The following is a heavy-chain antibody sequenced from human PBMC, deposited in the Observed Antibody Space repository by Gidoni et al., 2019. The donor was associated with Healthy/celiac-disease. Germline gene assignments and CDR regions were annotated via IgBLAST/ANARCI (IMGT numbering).Heavy chain of an antibody. V-gene: IGHV1-2*02. J-gene: IGHJ6*02. CDR2: INPNSGGT. Sequence: VRQAPGQGLEWMGWINPNSGGTNYAQKFQGRVTMTRDTSISTAYMELSRLRSDDTAVYYCARVGADYYYYGMDVWGQGTTVTVSS. CDR3: ARVGADYYYYGMDV.